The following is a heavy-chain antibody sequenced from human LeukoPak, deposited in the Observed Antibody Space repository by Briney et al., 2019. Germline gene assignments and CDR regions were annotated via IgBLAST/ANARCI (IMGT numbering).Heavy chain of an antibody. CDR1: GFTFSSYA. V-gene: IGHV3-30-3*01. CDR2: ISYDGSNK. CDR3: ARDYKWLGIQLEGFDY. Sequence: GRSLRLSCAASGFTFSSYAMHWVRQAPGKGLEWVAVISYDGSNKYYADSVKGRFTISRDNSKNTLYLQMNSLRAEDTAVYYCARDYKWLGIQLEGFDYWGQGTLVTVSS. J-gene: IGHJ4*02. D-gene: IGHD6-19*01.